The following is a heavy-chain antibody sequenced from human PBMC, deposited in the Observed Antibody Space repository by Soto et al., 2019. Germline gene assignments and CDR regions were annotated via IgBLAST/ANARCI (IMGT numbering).Heavy chain of an antibody. CDR3: AREKAEYSSSSAPLDY. J-gene: IGHJ4*02. V-gene: IGHV1-46*03. Sequence: QVQLVQSGAEVKKPGASVKVSCKASGYTFTSYYMHWVRQAPGQGLEWMGIINPSGGSTSYAQKFQGRVTMTRDPSTSTVYMELSSLRSEDTAVYYCAREKAEYSSSSAPLDYWGQGTLVTVSS. D-gene: IGHD6-6*01. CDR2: INPSGGST. CDR1: GYTFTSYY.